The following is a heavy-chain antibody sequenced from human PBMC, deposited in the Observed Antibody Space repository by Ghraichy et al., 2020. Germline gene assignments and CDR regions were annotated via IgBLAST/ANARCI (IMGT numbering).Heavy chain of an antibody. Sequence: WGSLRLSCAASGFTFSSYSMNWVRQAPGKGLEWVSSISSSSSYIYYADSVKGRFTISRDNAKNSLYLQMNSLRAEDTAVYYCARGRRYSSSWYDDYYYYYGMDVWGQGTTVTVSS. CDR1: GFTFSSYS. D-gene: IGHD6-13*01. V-gene: IGHV3-21*01. J-gene: IGHJ6*02. CDR3: ARGRRYSSSWYDDYYYYYGMDV. CDR2: ISSSSSYI.